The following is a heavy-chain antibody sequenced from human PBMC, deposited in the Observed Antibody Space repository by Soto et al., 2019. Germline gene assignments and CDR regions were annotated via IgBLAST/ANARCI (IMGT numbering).Heavy chain of an antibody. CDR2: IYHSGST. D-gene: IGHD1-26*01. J-gene: IGHJ4*02. CDR1: GGSISGGTHF. Sequence: SETLSLTCTVSGGSISGGTHFWSWIRQQPGQGLEWIGYIYHSGSTYYNPSLKTRVTISLDTSKNQFSLKLNSVTAADTAVYYCARRSMYSGSRTYYFDYWGQGTLVTVS. V-gene: IGHV4-31*03. CDR3: ARRSMYSGSRTYYFDY.